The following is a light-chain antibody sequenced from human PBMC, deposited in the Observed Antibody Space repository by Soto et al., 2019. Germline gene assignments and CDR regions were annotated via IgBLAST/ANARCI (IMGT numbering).Light chain of an antibody. CDR2: EAS. CDR1: HDISTY. J-gene: IGKJ5*01. V-gene: IGKV1-9*01. Sequence: DIQLTQSPSLLVGDRVTITCRASHDISTYLAWYQQKPGKAPKLMIYEASTLQSGVPSRFSGSGSGTEFTLTISGLLPEDFATYHCQQLNTLPFTFGQGTRLEIK. CDR3: QQLNTLPFT.